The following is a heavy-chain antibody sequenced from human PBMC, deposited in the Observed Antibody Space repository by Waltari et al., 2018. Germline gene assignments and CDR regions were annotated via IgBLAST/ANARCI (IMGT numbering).Heavy chain of an antibody. CDR2: IYHSGAA. J-gene: IGHJ5*02. CDR3: LRDPRYYNNDYFDP. V-gene: IGHV4-38-2*02. Sequence: QVQLRESGPGLVKPWETLSLTCGISGDSITSGYYWGWVRQPPGKGLEWIGFIYHSGAAHYNPSLKSRVTMSVDTPMNQLSLTLTSVTAADTAVYYCLRDPRYYNNDYFDPWGPGTLDTVSS. D-gene: IGHD3-9*01. CDR1: GDSITSGYY.